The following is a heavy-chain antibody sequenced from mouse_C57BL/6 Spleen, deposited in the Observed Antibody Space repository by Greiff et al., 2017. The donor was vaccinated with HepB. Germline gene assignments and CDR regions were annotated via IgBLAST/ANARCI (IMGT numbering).Heavy chain of an antibody. V-gene: IGHV1-54*01. CDR2: INPGSGGT. J-gene: IGHJ2*01. D-gene: IGHD2-4*01. CDR3: ARYYDYQYYFDY. CDR1: GYAFTNYL. Sequence: QVHVKQSGAELVRPGTSVKVSCKASGYAFTNYLIEWVKQRPGQGLEWIGVINPGSGGTNYNEKFKGKATLTADKSSSTAYMQLSSLTSEDSAVYFCARYYDYQYYFDYWGQGTTLTVSS.